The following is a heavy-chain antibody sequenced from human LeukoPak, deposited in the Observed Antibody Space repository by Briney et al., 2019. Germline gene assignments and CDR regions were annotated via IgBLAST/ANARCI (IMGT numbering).Heavy chain of an antibody. CDR1: GGSIISYY. CDR2: IYYSGGT. Sequence: PSETLSLICSVSGGSIISYYWSWIRHPPPRGLEGIGYIYYSGGTNYNPSLKSRGTISVDTSKNQFSLKLSSVTAADTAVYYCARAITMTGMAWFDPWGQGTLVTVSS. D-gene: IGHD3-22*01. CDR3: ARAITMTGMAWFDP. V-gene: IGHV4-59*01. J-gene: IGHJ5*02.